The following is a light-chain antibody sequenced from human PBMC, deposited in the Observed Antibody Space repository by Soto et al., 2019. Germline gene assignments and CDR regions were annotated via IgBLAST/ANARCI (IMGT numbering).Light chain of an antibody. CDR2: AAS. Sequence: AIRMTQSPSSLSASTGDRVTITCRASQGISSYLAWYQQKPGKAPKLQINAASTLQSGVPSRFSGSGSGTDFTLTISCLQSEDFATYYCQQYYSYPRTFGQGTKVEIK. CDR3: QQYYSYPRT. J-gene: IGKJ1*01. CDR1: QGISSY. V-gene: IGKV1-8*01.